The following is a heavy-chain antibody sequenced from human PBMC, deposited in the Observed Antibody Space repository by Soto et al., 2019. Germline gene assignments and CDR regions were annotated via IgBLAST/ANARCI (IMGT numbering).Heavy chain of an antibody. V-gene: IGHV5-10-1*01. J-gene: IGHJ3*02. CDR1: GYSFTSYW. CDR2: IDPSDSYT. D-gene: IGHD1-26*01. CDR3: ARSRSGSYHDAFDI. Sequence: GESLKISCKGSGYSFTSYWISWVRQMPGKGLEWMGRIDPSDSYTNYSPSFQGHVTISADEPISTAYLQWSSLKASDTAMYCCARSRSGSYHDAFDIWGQGTMVTVSS.